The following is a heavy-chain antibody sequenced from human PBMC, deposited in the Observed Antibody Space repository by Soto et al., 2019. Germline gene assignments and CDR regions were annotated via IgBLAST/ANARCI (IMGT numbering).Heavy chain of an antibody. V-gene: IGHV3-21*01. J-gene: IGHJ3*02. Sequence: GGCLGLSCAASGFTFSSYSMDLVRQTPGKGLEWVSSISSSSSYIYYADSVKGRFTISRDNAKNSLYLQMNSLRAEDTAVYYCASLRDFWSGYYPSPSDAFDIWGQGTMVTVSS. CDR3: ASLRDFWSGYYPSPSDAFDI. CDR1: GFTFSSYS. CDR2: ISSSSSYI. D-gene: IGHD3-3*01.